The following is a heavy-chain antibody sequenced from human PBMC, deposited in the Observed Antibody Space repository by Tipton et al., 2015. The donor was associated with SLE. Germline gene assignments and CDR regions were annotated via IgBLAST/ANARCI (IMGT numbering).Heavy chain of an antibody. D-gene: IGHD2-21*02. Sequence: TLSLTCAVSGYSISSGYYWGWIRQPPGKGLEWIGEINHSGSTNYNPSLKSRVTISVDTSKNQFSLKLSSVTAADTAVYYCAHRGVTPRGYWGQGTLVTVSS. CDR1: GYSISSGYY. J-gene: IGHJ4*02. V-gene: IGHV4-38-2*01. CDR2: INHSGST. CDR3: AHRGVTPRGY.